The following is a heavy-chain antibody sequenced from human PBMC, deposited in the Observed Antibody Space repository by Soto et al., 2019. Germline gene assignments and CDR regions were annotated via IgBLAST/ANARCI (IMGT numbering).Heavy chain of an antibody. CDR1: GGSFSGYY. J-gene: IGHJ5*02. Sequence: SETLSLTCAVYGGSFSGYYWSWIRQPPGKGLEWIGEIKHSGSTNYNPSLKRRVTISVDTSKNQFSLKLSSVTAADTAVYYCARRLPPTHYCSSTSCYQTNWFDPWGQGTLVTVSS. CDR2: IKHSGST. D-gene: IGHD2-2*01. CDR3: ARRLPPTHYCSSTSCYQTNWFDP. V-gene: IGHV4-34*01.